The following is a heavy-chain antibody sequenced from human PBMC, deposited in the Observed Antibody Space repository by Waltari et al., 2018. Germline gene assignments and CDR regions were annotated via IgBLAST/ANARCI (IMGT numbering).Heavy chain of an antibody. V-gene: IGHV1-69*12. CDR2: ISPIFGTA. CDR3: ARVRLQKHGGWFDP. Sequence: QVQLVQSGAEVKKPGSSVKVSCKASGGTFSSYAISWVRQAPGQGLEWMGGISPIFGTANYAQKFQGRVTITADESTSPAYMELSSLRSEDTAVYYCARVRLQKHGGWFDPWGQGTLVTVSS. CDR1: GGTFSSYA. D-gene: IGHD6-25*01. J-gene: IGHJ5*02.